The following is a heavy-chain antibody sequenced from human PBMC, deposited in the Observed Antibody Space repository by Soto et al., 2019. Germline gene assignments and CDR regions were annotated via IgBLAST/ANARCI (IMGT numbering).Heavy chain of an antibody. V-gene: IGHV1-69*06. Sequence: QVQLVQSGAEVKKPGSSVKVSCKASGGTFSSYAITWVRQAPGQVLDWMGEIIPIFGATNFAQKFQGRVTITADKSTTTAYMKLSSLTSEDTAGYYCAIMGGSFLDSWGQGTLVTVSS. D-gene: IGHD1-26*01. CDR2: IIPIFGAT. CDR1: GGTFSSYA. J-gene: IGHJ5*01. CDR3: AIMGGSFLDS.